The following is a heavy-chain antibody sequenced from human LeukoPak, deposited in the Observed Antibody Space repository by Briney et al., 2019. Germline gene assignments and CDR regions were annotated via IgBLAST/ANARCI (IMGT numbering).Heavy chain of an antibody. V-gene: IGHV4-30-2*01. D-gene: IGHD3-10*01. CDR3: ARGPTMVRGSLFAFDI. CDR2: IYHSGST. CDR1: GGSISSGGYY. J-gene: IGHJ3*02. Sequence: PSETLSLTCTVSGGSISSGGYYWSWIRQPPGKGLEWIGYIYHSGSTYYNPSLKSRVTISVDRSKNQFSLKLSSVTAADTAVYYCARGPTMVRGSLFAFDIWGQGTMVTVSS.